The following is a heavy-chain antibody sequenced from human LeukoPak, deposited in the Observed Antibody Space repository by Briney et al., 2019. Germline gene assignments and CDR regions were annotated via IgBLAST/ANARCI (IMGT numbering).Heavy chain of an antibody. Sequence: SETLSLTCPVYGGSTSSSTYCWGWMRQPPGKGLEWIGSISSSGTTFYNRSLKGRVTISVDTSKTQFSLKLSSVTASDTAVYYCASHKGSGVNVAFDYWGQGTLVTVSS. V-gene: IGHV4-39*01. J-gene: IGHJ4*02. D-gene: IGHD3-10*01. CDR2: ISSSGTT. CDR1: GGSTSSSTYC. CDR3: ASHKGSGVNVAFDY.